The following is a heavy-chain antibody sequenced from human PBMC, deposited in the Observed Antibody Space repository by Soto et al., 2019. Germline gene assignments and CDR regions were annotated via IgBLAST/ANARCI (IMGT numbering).Heavy chain of an antibody. Sequence: GGSLRLSCAASGFTFSSYWMSWVRQAPGKGLEWVANINQDGSDKYYVDSVKGRFTMSRDNAKNSLFLQMNSLRAEDTAVYYCAKIVAATTRGFFDYWGQGTLVTVSS. CDR1: GFTFSSYW. CDR2: INQDGSDK. J-gene: IGHJ4*02. V-gene: IGHV3-7*03. D-gene: IGHD2-15*01. CDR3: AKIVAATTRGFFDY.